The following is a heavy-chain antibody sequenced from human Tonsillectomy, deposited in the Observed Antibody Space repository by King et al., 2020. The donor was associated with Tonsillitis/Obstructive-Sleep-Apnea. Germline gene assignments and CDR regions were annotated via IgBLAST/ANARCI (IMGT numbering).Heavy chain of an antibody. J-gene: IGHJ3*02. CDR3: ARHVSSGYYVDAFDI. CDR2: IYYSGST. CDR1: GGSISSYY. D-gene: IGHD3-22*01. V-gene: IGHV4-59*01. Sequence: VQLQESGPGLVKPSETLSLTCTVSGGSISSYYWSWIRQPPGKGLEWIGYIYYSGSTNYNPSIKSRVTISVDTSKTQFSLKLSSVTAADTAVYYCARHVSSGYYVDAFDIWGQGTMVTVSS.